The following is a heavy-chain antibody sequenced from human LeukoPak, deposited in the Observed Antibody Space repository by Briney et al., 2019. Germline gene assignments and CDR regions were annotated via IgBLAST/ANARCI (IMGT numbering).Heavy chain of an antibody. V-gene: IGHV3-23*01. CDR1: GFTFSSYA. CDR3: AKGLFPAYYFDY. J-gene: IGHJ4*02. Sequence: GGSLRLSCAASGFTFSSYAMSWVRQAPGKGLEWVSTISGSGTTYYADSVKGRFTISRDNSKNTLYLQMNSLRAEDTAVYYCAKGLFPAYYFDYWGQGTLVTVSS. CDR2: ISGSGTT. D-gene: IGHD3-10*02.